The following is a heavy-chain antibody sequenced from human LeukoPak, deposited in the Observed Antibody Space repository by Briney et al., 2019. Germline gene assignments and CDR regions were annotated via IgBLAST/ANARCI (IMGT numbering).Heavy chain of an antibody. CDR3: AKAVESTVTTSARYY. Sequence: GGSLRLSCTASGFRFSNYAMNWVRQAPGKGLEWVSAISGSGGSTYYADSVKGRFTISRDNSKNTLYLQMNSLRAEDTAVYYCAKAVESTVTTSARYYWGQGTLVTVSS. V-gene: IGHV3-23*01. CDR2: ISGSGGST. D-gene: IGHD4-17*01. J-gene: IGHJ4*02. CDR1: GFRFSNYA.